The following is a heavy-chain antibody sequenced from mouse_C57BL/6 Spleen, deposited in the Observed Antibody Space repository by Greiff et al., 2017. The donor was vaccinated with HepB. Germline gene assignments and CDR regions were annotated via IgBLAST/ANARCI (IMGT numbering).Heavy chain of an antibody. D-gene: IGHD4-1*01. CDR2: IDPSDSYT. J-gene: IGHJ3*01. V-gene: IGHV1-50*01. CDR3: ASNWDEAWFAY. CDR1: GYTFTSYW. Sequence: VQLQQPGAELVKPGASVKLSCKASGYTFTSYWMQWVKQRPGQGLEWIGEIDPSDSYTNYNQKFKGKATLTVDTSSSTAYMQLSSLTSEDSAVYYYASNWDEAWFAYWGQGTLVTVSA.